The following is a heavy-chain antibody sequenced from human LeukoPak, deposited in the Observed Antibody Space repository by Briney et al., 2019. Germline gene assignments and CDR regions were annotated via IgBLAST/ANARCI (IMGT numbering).Heavy chain of an antibody. CDR3: ARSRGGGKIDY. CDR1: GFPFTLYN. Sequence: GGSLRLSCEVSGFPFTLYNMYWVRQAPGKGLEWLSYISSSTNTIYYADSVKGRFTISRDSAKNSLYLQMNGLGAEDTAVYYCARSRGGGKIDYWGQGTLVTVSS. V-gene: IGHV3-48*04. J-gene: IGHJ4*02. D-gene: IGHD3-16*01. CDR2: ISSSTNTI.